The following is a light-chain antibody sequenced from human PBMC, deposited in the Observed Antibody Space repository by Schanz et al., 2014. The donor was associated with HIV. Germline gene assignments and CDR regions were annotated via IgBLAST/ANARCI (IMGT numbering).Light chain of an antibody. V-gene: IGLV2-14*03. Sequence: QSALTQPASVSGSPGQSITISCTGTSSDVGGYNYVSWYQQHPGKAPKLMIYDVTNRPSGVSNRFSGSKSGNTASLTISGLQAEDEADYYCCSYAGTSPFVVFGGGTKLTVL. CDR1: SSDVGGYNY. CDR2: DVT. J-gene: IGLJ2*01. CDR3: CSYAGTSPFVV.